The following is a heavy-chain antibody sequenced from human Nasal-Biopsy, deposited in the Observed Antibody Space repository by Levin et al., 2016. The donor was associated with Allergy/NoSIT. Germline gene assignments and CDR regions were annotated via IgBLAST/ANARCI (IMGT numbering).Heavy chain of an antibody. Sequence: GESLKISCAASGFTFRSYWMHWVRQAPGKGLVWVSRVDSGETDTTYADSVKGRFTISRDNAKNTLYLQMNSLRAEDTAVYYCARDPSSWGGFFDLWGRGTLVTVSS. D-gene: IGHD7-27*01. CDR3: ARDPSSWGGFFDL. CDR2: VDSGETDT. V-gene: IGHV3-74*03. J-gene: IGHJ2*01. CDR1: GFTFRSYW.